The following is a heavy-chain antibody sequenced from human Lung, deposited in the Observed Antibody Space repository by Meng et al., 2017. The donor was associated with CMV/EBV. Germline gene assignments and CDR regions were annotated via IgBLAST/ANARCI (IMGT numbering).Heavy chain of an antibody. V-gene: IGHV1-18*01. CDR1: GYTFTTYG. CDR3: ARDPTDSSGWDEVSDY. CDR2: ISTYNDNT. D-gene: IGHD6-19*01. J-gene: IGHJ4*02. Sequence: ASXXVSXKASGYTFTTYGISWVRQAPGQELEWMGWISTYNDNTNYAENLRGRVTMTTDTSTSKAYMELRSLTSDDTAVYYCARDPTDSSGWDEVSDYWGQGTXVTVSS.